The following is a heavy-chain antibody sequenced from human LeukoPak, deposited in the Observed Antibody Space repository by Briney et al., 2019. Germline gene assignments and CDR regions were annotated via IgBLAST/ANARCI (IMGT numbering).Heavy chain of an antibody. CDR2: IYHSGST. Sequence: SETLSLTCTVSGYSISSGYYWGWIRQPPGKGLEWIGSIYHSGSTYYNPSLKSRVTISVDTSKNQFSLKLSSVTAADTAVYYCARALDYGGNSVPSSWFDPWGQGTLVTVSP. D-gene: IGHD4-23*01. CDR1: GYSISSGYY. CDR3: ARALDYGGNSVPSSWFDP. J-gene: IGHJ5*02. V-gene: IGHV4-38-2*02.